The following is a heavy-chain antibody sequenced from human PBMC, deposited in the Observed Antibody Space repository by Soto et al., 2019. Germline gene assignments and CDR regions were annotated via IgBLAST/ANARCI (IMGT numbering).Heavy chain of an antibody. V-gene: IGHV1-2*02. Sequence: ASVKVSCKASGHTFINYYIHWVRQAPGQGLEWMGWVNPRSGDTNYAQKFQGRVTMTRDTSISTAYMELSRLRSDDTAVYYCARQLAYCGGDCYTEPIEYWGQGTLVTVSS. CDR2: VNPRSGDT. J-gene: IGHJ4*02. CDR3: ARQLAYCGGDCYTEPIEY. CDR1: GHTFINYY. D-gene: IGHD2-21*02.